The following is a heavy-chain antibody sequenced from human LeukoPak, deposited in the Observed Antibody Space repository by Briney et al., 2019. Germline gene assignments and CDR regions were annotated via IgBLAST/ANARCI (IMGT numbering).Heavy chain of an antibody. V-gene: IGHV4-39*07. Sequence: SETLSLTCTVSGGSISSSSYYWGWIRQPPGKGLEWIGGIYYSGSIYYNPSLKSRVTISVDTSKNQFSLKLSSVTAADTAMYYCARAIRVAIFDYWGQGTLVTVSS. CDR1: GGSISSSSYY. CDR3: ARAIRVAIFDY. CDR2: IYYSGSI. J-gene: IGHJ4*02. D-gene: IGHD2-21*01.